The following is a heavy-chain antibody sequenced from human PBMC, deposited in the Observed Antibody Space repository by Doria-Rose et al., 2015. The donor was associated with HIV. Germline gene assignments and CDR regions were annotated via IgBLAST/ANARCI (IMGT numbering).Heavy chain of an antibody. J-gene: IGHJ4*02. D-gene: IGHD5-12*01. CDR3: VRDGDHYDFDF. CDR1: GFTFSPYW. Sequence: EVQLLESGGGLVQPGGSLRLSCAASGFTFSPYWMHWVRQTPGKGLVWVSRIKSDGSWKNYADSVKGRFTISRDNAKKMVCLQMNSLRVEDTAVYYCVRDGDHYDFDFWGQGTLVTVSS. CDR2: IKSDGSWK. V-gene: IGHV3-74*01.